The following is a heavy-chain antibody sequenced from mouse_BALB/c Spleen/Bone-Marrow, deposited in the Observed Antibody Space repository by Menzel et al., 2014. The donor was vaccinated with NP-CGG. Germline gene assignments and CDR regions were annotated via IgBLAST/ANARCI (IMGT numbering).Heavy chain of an antibody. Sequence: EVKLVESGPSLVKPSQTLSLTCSVTGDSITNAYWNWIRKFPGNKIDYMGYISYSGNTYYNPSLKSRISITRDTSKNQFYLQLNSVTTEDTATYFCARRTGYYFDYWGQGTTLTVSS. J-gene: IGHJ2*01. D-gene: IGHD4-1*01. V-gene: IGHV3-8*02. CDR1: GDSITNAY. CDR3: ARRTGYYFDY. CDR2: ISYSGNT.